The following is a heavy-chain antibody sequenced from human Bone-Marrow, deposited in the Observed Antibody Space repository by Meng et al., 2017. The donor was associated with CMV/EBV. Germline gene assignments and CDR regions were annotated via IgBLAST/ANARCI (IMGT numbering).Heavy chain of an antibody. V-gene: IGHV4-59*01. CDR2: IYYSGST. CDR1: GGSISSYY. CDR3: ARERKDSSGWYSYYGMDV. Sequence: GPLRLSCTVSGGSISSYYWSWIRQPPGKGLEWIGYIYYSGSTNYNPSLKSRVTISVDTSKNQFSLKLSSVTAADTAVYYCARERKDSSGWYSYYGMDVWGQGTTVTVSS. J-gene: IGHJ6*02. D-gene: IGHD6-19*01.